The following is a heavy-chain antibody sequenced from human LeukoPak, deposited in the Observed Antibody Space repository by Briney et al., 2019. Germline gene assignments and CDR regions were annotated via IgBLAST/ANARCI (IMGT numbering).Heavy chain of an antibody. Sequence: PSETLCLTCTASGGSISTYYWSWIRQPPGKGLEWIGYIYTSGSTDYNPSLKSRVTISLDTSNNQFSLNLNSVTAADTAVYYCARSWGRKVTPFDYWGQGILVTVSS. CDR1: GGSISTYY. V-gene: IGHV4-4*09. D-gene: IGHD3-16*01. J-gene: IGHJ4*02. CDR3: ARSWGRKVTPFDY. CDR2: IYTSGST.